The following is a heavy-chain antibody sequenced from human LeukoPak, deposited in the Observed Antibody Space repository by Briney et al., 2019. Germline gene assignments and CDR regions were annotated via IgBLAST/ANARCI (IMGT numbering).Heavy chain of an antibody. D-gene: IGHD3-22*01. CDR1: GGSISSGSYY. CDR3: ARDVHYYDSSGLGY. Sequence: SETLSLTCTVSGGSISSGSYYWSWIRQPAGKGLEWIGRIYTSGSTNYNPSLKSRVTTSVDTSKNQFSLKLSSVTAADTAVYYCARDVHYYDSSGLGYWGQGTLVTVSS. J-gene: IGHJ4*02. CDR2: IYTSGST. V-gene: IGHV4-61*02.